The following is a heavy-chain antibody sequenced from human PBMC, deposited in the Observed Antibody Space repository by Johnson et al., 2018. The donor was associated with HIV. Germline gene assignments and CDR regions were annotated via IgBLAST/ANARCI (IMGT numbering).Heavy chain of an antibody. J-gene: IGHJ3*02. Sequence: QVQLVESGGGVVQPGGSLRLSCAASGFTFSSYGMHWVRQAPGKGLEWVAFIRYDGSNKYYADSVKGRFTISRDNSKNTLYLQMNSLRAEDTALYYCASGWGIAASDAFDIWGQGTMVTVSS. CDR2: IRYDGSNK. D-gene: IGHD6-13*01. CDR1: GFTFSSYG. CDR3: ASGWGIAASDAFDI. V-gene: IGHV3-30*02.